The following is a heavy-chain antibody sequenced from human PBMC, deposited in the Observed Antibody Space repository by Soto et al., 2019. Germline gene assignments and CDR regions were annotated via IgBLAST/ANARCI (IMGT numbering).Heavy chain of an antibody. D-gene: IGHD2-15*01. CDR2: INHSGST. CDR1: GGSFSGYY. V-gene: IGHV4-34*01. CDR3: ARGRLGVARYYGMDV. Sequence: PSETLSLTCAVYGGSFSGYYWSWIRQPPGKGLEWIGEINHSGSTNYNPSLKSRVTISVDTSKNQFSLKLSSVTAADTAVYYCARGRLGVARYYGMDVWGQGTLVTVSS. J-gene: IGHJ6*02.